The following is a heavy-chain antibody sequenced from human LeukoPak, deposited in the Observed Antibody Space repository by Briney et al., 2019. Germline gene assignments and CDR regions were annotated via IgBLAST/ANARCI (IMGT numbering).Heavy chain of an antibody. CDR3: ARSGMDCSSTSCYLDAFDI. J-gene: IGHJ3*02. V-gene: IGHV3-48*01. Sequence: GGSLRLSCAASGFTFSSYSMNWVRQAPGKGLEWVSYISSSSSNIYYADSVKGRFTISSDNAKNSLYLQMNSLRAEDTAVYYCARSGMDCSSTSCYLDAFDIWGQGTMVTVSS. CDR1: GFTFSSYS. CDR2: ISSSSSNI. D-gene: IGHD2-2*01.